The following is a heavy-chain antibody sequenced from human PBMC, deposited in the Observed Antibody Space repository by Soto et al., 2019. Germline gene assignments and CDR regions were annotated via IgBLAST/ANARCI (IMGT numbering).Heavy chain of an antibody. Sequence: QVQLVESGGGVVQPGRSLRLSCAASGFTFSSYAMHWVRQAPGKGLEWVAVISYDGSNKYYADSVKGRFTISRDNSKNTLYLQMISLRAEDTAVYYCARGMYGDFSSFDYWGQGTLVTVSS. J-gene: IGHJ4*02. CDR3: ARGMYGDFSSFDY. D-gene: IGHD4-17*01. V-gene: IGHV3-30-3*01. CDR1: GFTFSSYA. CDR2: ISYDGSNK.